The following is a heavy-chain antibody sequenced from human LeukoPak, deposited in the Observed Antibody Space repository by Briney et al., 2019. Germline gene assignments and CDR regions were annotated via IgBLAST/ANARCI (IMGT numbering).Heavy chain of an antibody. Sequence: ASVKVSCKASGGTFSSYAISWVRQAPGQGLEWMGRIIPIFGTANYAQKVQGRVTITTDESTSTAYMELRSLRSEDTAVDYYARDIGLDGGYYVDYWGQGTLVTVSS. CDR2: IIPIFGTA. CDR1: GGTFSSYA. V-gene: IGHV1-69*05. CDR3: ARDIGLDGGYYVDY. D-gene: IGHD3-22*01. J-gene: IGHJ4*02.